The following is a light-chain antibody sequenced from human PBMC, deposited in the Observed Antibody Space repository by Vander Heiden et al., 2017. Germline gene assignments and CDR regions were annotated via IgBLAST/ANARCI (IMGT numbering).Light chain of an antibody. Sequence: SYELTQALSVSAALGQTARITCGGDNIGSKNVHWYQQKPGQAPLLVIYRDTSRPSGISERFSGSKSGSTATLTISRAQAGDEADYYCQVWDSRTVVFGGGTQVTVL. V-gene: IGLV3-9*01. CDR1: NIGSKN. CDR3: QVWDSRTVV. J-gene: IGLJ2*01. CDR2: RDT.